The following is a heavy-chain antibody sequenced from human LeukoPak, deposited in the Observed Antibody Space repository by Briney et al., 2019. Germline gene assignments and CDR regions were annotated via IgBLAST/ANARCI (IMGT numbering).Heavy chain of an antibody. D-gene: IGHD6-13*01. CDR3: ARGRRTSSSRWFDP. J-gene: IGHJ5*02. CDR2: INHSGST. V-gene: IGHV4-34*01. CDR1: AGSFSGYY. Sequence: RASETLSLTCAVYAGSFSGYYWSRIRQPPGKGLEWIGEINHSGSTNYNPSLKSRVTISVDTSKNQFSLKLSSVTAADTAVYYCARGRRTSSSRWFDPWGQGTLVTVSS.